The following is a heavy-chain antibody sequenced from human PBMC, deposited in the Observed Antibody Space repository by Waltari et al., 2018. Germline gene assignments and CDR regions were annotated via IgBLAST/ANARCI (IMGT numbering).Heavy chain of an antibody. J-gene: IGHJ5*02. CDR1: GYTLTELS. CDR2: FDPEEGET. Sequence: QVQLVQSGAEVKKPGASVKVSCKVSGYTLTELSMHWVRQAPGKGLEWMGGFDPEEGETIYAQKFQGRVTMTEDTSTDTAYMELSSLRSEDTAVYYCATAHYDFWSGYPRSRNWFDPWGQGTLVTVSS. V-gene: IGHV1-24*01. CDR3: ATAHYDFWSGYPRSRNWFDP. D-gene: IGHD3-3*01.